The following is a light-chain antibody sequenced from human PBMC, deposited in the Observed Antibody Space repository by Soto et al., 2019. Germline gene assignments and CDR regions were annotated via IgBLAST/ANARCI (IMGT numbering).Light chain of an antibody. V-gene: IGLV1-44*01. J-gene: IGLJ2*01. Sequence: QSVLTQPPSASGTPGQRVTISCSGGRSNIGNNPVNWYQQLPGSAPKLLISFSSDRPSGIPDRFSGSKSGTSASLAISGLQSEDEAEYHCSTWDDSLNVVVFGGGTKLTVL. CDR3: STWDDSLNVVV. CDR2: FSS. CDR1: RSNIGNNP.